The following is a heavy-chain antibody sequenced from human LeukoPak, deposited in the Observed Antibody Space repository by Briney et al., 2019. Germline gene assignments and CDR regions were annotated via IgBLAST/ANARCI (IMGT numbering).Heavy chain of an antibody. CDR1: GYTFTSYD. Sequence: GASVKVSCKASGYTFTSYDINWVRQAPGQGLEWMGWISAYNGNTNYAQKLQGRVTMTTDTSTSTAYMELRSLRSDDTAVYYCAVTTTVTTLGVYYYYMDVWGKGTTVTISS. CDR3: AVTTTVTTLGVYYYYMDV. D-gene: IGHD4-17*01. CDR2: ISAYNGNT. J-gene: IGHJ6*03. V-gene: IGHV1-18*01.